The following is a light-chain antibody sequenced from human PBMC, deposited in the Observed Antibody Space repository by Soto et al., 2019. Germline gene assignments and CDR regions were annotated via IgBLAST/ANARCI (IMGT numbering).Light chain of an antibody. CDR1: QSVSAGY. CDR3: QQYGNSPT. V-gene: IGKV3-20*01. Sequence: EVVLAQSPGTLSLSQGERATLSCRASQSVSAGYFAWYQQKPGQAPRLIIYETSSKMTGIPDRFSGSGSGTEFTLTIGRLEPEDFAVYYCQQYGNSPTFGQGTKVDIK. CDR2: ETS. J-gene: IGKJ1*01.